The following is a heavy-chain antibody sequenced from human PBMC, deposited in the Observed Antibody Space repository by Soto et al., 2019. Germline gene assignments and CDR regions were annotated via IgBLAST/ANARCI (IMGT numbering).Heavy chain of an antibody. D-gene: IGHD2-15*01. CDR3: ASPVVAANYYYYGMDV. CDR1: GGTFSSYT. V-gene: IGHV1-69*02. J-gene: IGHJ6*02. CDR2: IIPILGIA. Sequence: GASVKVSCKASGGTFSSYTISWVRQAPGQGLEWMGRIIPILGIANYAQKFQGRVTITADKSTSTAYMELSSLRSEDTAVYYCASPVVAANYYYYGMDVWGQGTTVTVSS.